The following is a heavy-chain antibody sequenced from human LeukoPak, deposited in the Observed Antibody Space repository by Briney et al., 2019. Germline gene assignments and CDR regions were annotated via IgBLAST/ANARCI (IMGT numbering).Heavy chain of an antibody. V-gene: IGHV3-30*04. CDR1: AFTFSSYA. CDR3: AKESPFWRYDFWSGYYDY. D-gene: IGHD3-3*01. CDR2: ISYDGSNK. Sequence: GGSLRLSCAASAFTFSSYAMHWVRQAPGKGLEWVAVISYDGSNKYYADSVKGRFTISRDNSKNTLYLQVNSLRAEDTAVYYCAKESPFWRYDFWSGYYDYWGQGTLVTVSS. J-gene: IGHJ4*02.